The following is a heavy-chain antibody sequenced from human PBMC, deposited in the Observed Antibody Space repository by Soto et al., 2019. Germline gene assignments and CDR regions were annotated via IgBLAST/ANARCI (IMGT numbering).Heavy chain of an antibody. CDR3: ARWSNHKVVDP. Sequence: QEQLVESGGGVVQPGMSLRLSCEGSGFTFRRHGMHWVRQSPGKGLEWLAVIWYDGSEQYYADSVKGRFTISRDNSKIMLYLQLNTLPVEDPAVYYCARWSNHKVVDPWGQGTMVTVS. CDR1: GFTFRRHG. V-gene: IGHV3-33*03. J-gene: IGHJ5*02. D-gene: IGHD2-8*02. CDR2: IWYDGSEQ.